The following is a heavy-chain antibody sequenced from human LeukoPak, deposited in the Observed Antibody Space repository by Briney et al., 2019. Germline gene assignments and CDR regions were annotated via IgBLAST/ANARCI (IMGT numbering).Heavy chain of an antibody. Sequence: PGGSLRLSCAASGFTFSSYAMHWARQAPGKGLEWVAVISYDGSNKYYADSAKGRFTISRDNSKNTLYLQMNSLRAEDTAVYYCASYTGGTVTTYGWFDPWGQGTLVTVSS. CDR1: GFTFSSYA. V-gene: IGHV3-30-3*01. CDR3: ASYTGGTVTTYGWFDP. D-gene: IGHD4-17*01. CDR2: ISYDGSNK. J-gene: IGHJ5*02.